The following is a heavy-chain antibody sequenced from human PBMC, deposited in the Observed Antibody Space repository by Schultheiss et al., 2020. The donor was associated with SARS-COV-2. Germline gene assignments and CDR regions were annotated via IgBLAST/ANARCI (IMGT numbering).Heavy chain of an antibody. V-gene: IGHV4-61*02. CDR3: ARGGVATDDGYYFDY. CDR2: IYTSGST. D-gene: IGHD5-12*01. CDR1: GGSVSSGSYY. J-gene: IGHJ4*02. Sequence: SQTLSLTCTVSGGSVSSGSYYWSWIRQPAGKGLEWIGRIYTSGSTNYNPSLKSRVTISVDTSKNQFSLKLSSVTAADTAVYYCARGGVATDDGYYFDYWGQGTLVTVSS.